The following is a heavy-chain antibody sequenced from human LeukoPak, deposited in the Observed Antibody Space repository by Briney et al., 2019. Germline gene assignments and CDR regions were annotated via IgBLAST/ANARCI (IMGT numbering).Heavy chain of an antibody. J-gene: IGHJ4*02. CDR2: ISSSGSTI. CDR1: GFTFSDYY. CDR3: ARELGYCSGGSCERNYYFDY. D-gene: IGHD2-15*01. V-gene: IGHV3-11*01. Sequence: GGSLRLSCAASGFTFSDYYMSWIRKAPGKGLEWVSYISSSGSTIYYADSVKGRFTISRDNAKNSLYLQMNSLRAEDTALYYCARELGYCSGGSCERNYYFDYWGQGTLVTVSS.